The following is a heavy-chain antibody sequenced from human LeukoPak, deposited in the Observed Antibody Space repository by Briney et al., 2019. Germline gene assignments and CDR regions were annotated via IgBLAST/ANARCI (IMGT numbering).Heavy chain of an antibody. V-gene: IGHV1-18*01. J-gene: IGHJ6*02. Sequence: ASVKVSCKASGGTFSSYAISWVRQAPGQGLEWMGWTTPYDDNPEYGKKFQGRVTMTTDTSTDTAYLEVSSLRPDDTAVYYCARAYSPYYYGSGSYFGYYYYGMDVWGQGTTVTVSS. CDR1: GGTFSSYA. CDR2: TTPYDDNP. D-gene: IGHD3-10*01. CDR3: ARAYSPYYYGSGSYFGYYYYGMDV.